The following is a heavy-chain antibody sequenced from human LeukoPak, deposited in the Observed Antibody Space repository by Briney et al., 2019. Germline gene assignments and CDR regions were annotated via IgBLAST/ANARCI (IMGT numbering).Heavy chain of an antibody. V-gene: IGHV3-48*03. Sequence: GGSLRLSCGGSGFTFSNYEMTWVRQAPGKGLEWVSYISSSGSPIYYAESVKGRFTFSRDNARNSMYLQMNKLRAEDTAVYYCVRRHVFDTSGYFYYWGQGTQVTVSS. CDR1: GFTFSNYE. CDR3: VRRHVFDTSGYFYY. J-gene: IGHJ4*02. CDR2: ISSSGSPI. D-gene: IGHD3-3*01.